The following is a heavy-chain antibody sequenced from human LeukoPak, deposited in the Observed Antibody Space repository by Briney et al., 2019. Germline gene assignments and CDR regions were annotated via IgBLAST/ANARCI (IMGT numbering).Heavy chain of an antibody. V-gene: IGHV1-46*01. D-gene: IGHD6-6*01. CDR2: INPSGGST. CDR3: ARASYYFDY. Sequence: ASVKVSCKASGYIFTSYGISWVRQAPGQGLEWMGIINPSGGSTSYAQKFQGRVTMTRDMSTSTVYMELSSLRSEDTAVYYCARASYYFDYWGQGNPGHRLL. CDR1: GYIFTSYG. J-gene: IGHJ4*02.